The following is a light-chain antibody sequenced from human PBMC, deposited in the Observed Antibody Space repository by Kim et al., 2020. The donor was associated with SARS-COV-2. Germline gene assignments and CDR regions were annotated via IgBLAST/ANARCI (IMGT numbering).Light chain of an antibody. CDR3: QAWDSTTAV. V-gene: IGLV3-1*01. CDR1: NLGDKL. Sequence: SYELTQPPSVSVSPGQTASITCSGDNLGDKLASWYQQKAGQSPVVVMYQNGKRPSGIPERFSGSNSGNTATLTIRATRAMDEAAYFCQAWDSTTAVFGGGTQLTVL. J-gene: IGLJ3*02. CDR2: QNG.